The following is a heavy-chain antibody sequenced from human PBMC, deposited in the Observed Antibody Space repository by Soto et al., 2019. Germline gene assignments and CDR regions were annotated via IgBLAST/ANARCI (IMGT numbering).Heavy chain of an antibody. Sequence: QVQLVESGGGVFQPGRSLRLSCAASGFTFIRYAMHWVRQAPGKGLEWVAVISFDGSTEDYADSVKDRFTISRDNSKNTVFLQMNSLRTEETAVYCCARSRHSSGIYTPFYSGLDVWGQGTKVTDYS. D-gene: IGHD3-10*01. V-gene: IGHV3-30-3*01. CDR3: ARSRHSSGIYTPFYSGLDV. J-gene: IGHJ6*02. CDR2: ISFDGSTE. CDR1: GFTFIRYA.